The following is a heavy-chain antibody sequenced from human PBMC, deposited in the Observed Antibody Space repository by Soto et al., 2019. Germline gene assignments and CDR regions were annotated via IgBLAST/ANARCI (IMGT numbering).Heavy chain of an antibody. J-gene: IGHJ1*01. CDR2: MIPIFGTA. D-gene: IGHD4-17*01. CDR1: GGTFSSYA. Sequence: QVQLVQSGAEVKKPRSSVKVSCKASGGTFSSYAISWVRQAPGQGLEWMGGMIPIFGTAHYAQKVQGRVTITAEESTSTAYMELISLRSEDTAVYYGATQYGDYVYFQHWCQGTLVTVSS. V-gene: IGHV1-69*01. CDR3: ATQYGDYVYFQH.